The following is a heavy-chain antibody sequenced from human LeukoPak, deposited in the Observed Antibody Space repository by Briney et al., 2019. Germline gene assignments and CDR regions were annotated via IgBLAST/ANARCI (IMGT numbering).Heavy chain of an antibody. CDR3: ARVVIPLYSSSRFDY. J-gene: IGHJ4*02. CDR2: ISAYNGYT. V-gene: IGHV1-18*01. D-gene: IGHD6-13*01. Sequence: GASVKVSCKASGYTFTSFGINWVRLAPGQGLEWIGWISAYNGYTNYAQELQGRVTVTTDTSTSTAYMELGSLRSDDTAVYYCARVVIPLYSSSRFDYWGQGTLVTVSS. CDR1: GYTFTSFG.